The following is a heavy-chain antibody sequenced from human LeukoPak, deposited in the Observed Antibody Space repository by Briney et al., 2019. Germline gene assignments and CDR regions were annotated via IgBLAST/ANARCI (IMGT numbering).Heavy chain of an antibody. V-gene: IGHV4-59*12. CDR1: GGSLSSYY. CDR3: ARLSKQQPDY. J-gene: IGHJ4*02. CDR2: IYYSGST. Sequence: PSETLSLPRTVSGGSLSSYYWSWIRQPPGKGLEWIGYIYYSGSTNYNPSLKSRVTISVDTSKNQFSLKLSSVTAADTAVYYCARLSKQQPDYWGQGTLVTVSS. D-gene: IGHD6-13*01.